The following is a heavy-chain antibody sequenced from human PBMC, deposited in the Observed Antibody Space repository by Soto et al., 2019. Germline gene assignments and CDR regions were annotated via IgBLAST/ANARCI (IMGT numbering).Heavy chain of an antibody. CDR1: GFTFRTYW. J-gene: IGHJ4*02. CDR3: VATGNYRFDN. D-gene: IGHD1-1*01. V-gene: IGHV3-74*01. Sequence: QAVGSLRLSCAASGFTFRTYWMHWVRQVPGKGLEWVARTNSDESITNYADSVKGRFTISRDNAKNTLYLQMNSLRDEDTAVYYCVATGNYRFDNWGQGTLVTVSS. CDR2: TNSDESIT.